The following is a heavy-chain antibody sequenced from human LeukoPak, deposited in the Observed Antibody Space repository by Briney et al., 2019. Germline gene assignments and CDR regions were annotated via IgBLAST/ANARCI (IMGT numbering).Heavy chain of an antibody. J-gene: IGHJ3*02. V-gene: IGHV4-59*01. CDR2: IYYSGST. D-gene: IGHD3-10*01. Sequence: PSETLSFTCTVSGGSISSYYWSWIRQPPGKGLEWIGYIYYSGSTSYNPSLKSRVTISVDTSKNQFSLKLSSVTAADTAVYYCARGGDRYAFDIWGQGTMVTVSS. CDR3: ARGGDRYAFDI. CDR1: GGSISSYY.